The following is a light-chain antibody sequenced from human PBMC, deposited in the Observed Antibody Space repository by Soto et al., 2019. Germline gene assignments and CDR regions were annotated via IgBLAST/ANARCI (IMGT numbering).Light chain of an antibody. Sequence: QAVVTQPPSASGAPGQRVTISCSGSSSNVGSNTVNWYQQLPGTAPKLLIYSSNQRPSGVPDRFSGSKSGTSASLAISGLQSEDEADYYCAAWDDSLSGWVFGGGTKVTVL. CDR2: SSN. J-gene: IGLJ3*02. V-gene: IGLV1-44*01. CDR3: AAWDDSLSGWV. CDR1: SSNVGSNT.